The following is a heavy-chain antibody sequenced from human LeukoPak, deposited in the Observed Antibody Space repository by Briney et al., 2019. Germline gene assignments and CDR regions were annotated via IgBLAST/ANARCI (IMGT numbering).Heavy chain of an antibody. Sequence: AGGSLRLSCAASGFTFSSYSMNWVRQAPGMGLEWVGRIKSNADGGTPDYAAPARGRFTISRDDSKNTLYLQMNSLKTEDTAVYYCTTFYHEYSPYWGRGTLVTVSS. CDR1: GFTFSSYS. CDR3: TTFYHEYSPY. V-gene: IGHV3-15*01. D-gene: IGHD2/OR15-2a*01. CDR2: IKSNADGGTP. J-gene: IGHJ4*02.